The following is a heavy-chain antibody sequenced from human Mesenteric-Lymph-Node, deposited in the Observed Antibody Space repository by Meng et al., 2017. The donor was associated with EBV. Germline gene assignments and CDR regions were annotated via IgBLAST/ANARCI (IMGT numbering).Heavy chain of an antibody. Sequence: VDLVQSGAEGKKPGASVKVSCKASGGTFSTYALSWARQAPGQGLEWMGGIIPIFGAANYAQNFQARITITADKSTSIAYMELSSLRSEDTAVYYCATGYSGYAWDFWGQGTLVTVSS. J-gene: IGHJ4*02. CDR1: GGTFSTYA. D-gene: IGHD5-12*01. CDR3: ATGYSGYAWDF. V-gene: IGHV1-69*06. CDR2: IIPIFGAA.